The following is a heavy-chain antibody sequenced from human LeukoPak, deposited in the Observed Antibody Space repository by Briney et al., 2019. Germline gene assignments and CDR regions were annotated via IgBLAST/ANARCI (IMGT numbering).Heavy chain of an antibody. V-gene: IGHV3-74*01. CDR3: ARSGDSGYDKGDV. Sequence: GGSLRLSCAASGFTFTSSWMNCVRQGPGKSLLCLSRISTDGTATNYPDSVKGRLTISRDNAKNMVYLQMNSMRAEDKAVYYCARSGDSGYDKGDVWGKGTTVTVSS. D-gene: IGHD5-12*01. CDR1: GFTFTSSW. CDR2: ISTDGTAT. J-gene: IGHJ6*04.